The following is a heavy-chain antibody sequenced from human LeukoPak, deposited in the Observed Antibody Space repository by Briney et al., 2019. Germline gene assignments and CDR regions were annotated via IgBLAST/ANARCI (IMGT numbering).Heavy chain of an antibody. CDR2: ISSGSAYM. CDR1: RFTFSSYN. J-gene: IGHJ3*02. CDR3: ARVTGVLRNGGAFDI. D-gene: IGHD3-16*01. V-gene: IGHV3-21*01. Sequence: GGSLRLSCAASRFTFSSYNMNWVRQAPGKGLEWVSSISSGSAYMYYADSVKGRFTISRDNAKNSLYLQMNSLRAEDTAVYYCARVTGVLRNGGAFDIWGQGTVVTVSS.